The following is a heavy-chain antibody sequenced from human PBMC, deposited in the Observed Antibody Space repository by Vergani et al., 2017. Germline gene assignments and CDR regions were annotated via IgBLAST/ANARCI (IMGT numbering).Heavy chain of an antibody. Sequence: EVQLVESGGGLVKPGGSLRLSCAASGFTFSSYSMNWVRQAPGKGLEWVSSISSSSSYIYYADSVKGRFTIARDNAKNSLYRQMNSLRAEDTAVYYCARNNYDFWSPPGWFDPWGQGTLVTVSS. D-gene: IGHD3-3*01. CDR2: ISSSSSYI. CDR1: GFTFSSYS. J-gene: IGHJ5*02. V-gene: IGHV3-21*01. CDR3: ARNNYDFWSPPGWFDP.